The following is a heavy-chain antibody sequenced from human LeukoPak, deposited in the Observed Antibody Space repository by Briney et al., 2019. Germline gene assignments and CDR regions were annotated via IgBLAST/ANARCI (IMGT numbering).Heavy chain of an antibody. V-gene: IGHV3-48*01. CDR1: GFTFSSYS. Sequence: PGGSLRLSCAASGFTFSSYSMNWVRQGPGRGLEWVSYISSSSSTIYYADSVKGRFTISRDNAKNSLYLQMNSLRAEDTAVYYCARGHGSGSYYPDYWGQGTLVTVSS. D-gene: IGHD3-10*01. J-gene: IGHJ4*02. CDR2: ISSSSSTI. CDR3: ARGHGSGSYYPDY.